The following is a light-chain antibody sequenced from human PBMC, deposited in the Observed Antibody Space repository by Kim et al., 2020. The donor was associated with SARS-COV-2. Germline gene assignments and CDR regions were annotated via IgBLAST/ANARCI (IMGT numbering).Light chain of an antibody. CDR3: QQYSRSPLT. Sequence: SPGERATLACRASQSVSSIYLAWYQQKSGRAPRLLSYGASNRVTGTPDRFSGSGSGTDFTLTISRLEPEDFAVYYCQQYSRSPLTFGGGTKVDIK. CDR1: QSVSSIY. CDR2: GAS. V-gene: IGKV3-20*01. J-gene: IGKJ4*01.